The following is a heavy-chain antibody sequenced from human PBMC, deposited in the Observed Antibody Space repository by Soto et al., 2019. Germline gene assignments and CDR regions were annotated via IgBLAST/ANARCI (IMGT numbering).Heavy chain of an antibody. V-gene: IGHV4-34*01. D-gene: IGHD3-10*01. J-gene: IGHJ4*02. CDR3: ARGKGLLLWFGELHPHNY. CDR1: GGSFSGYY. Sequence: PSETLSLTCAVYGGSFSGYYWSWIRQPPGKGLEWIGEINHSGSTNYNPSLKSRVTISVDTSKNQFSLKLSSVTAADTAVYYCARGKGLLLWFGELHPHNYWGQGTLVIVSS. CDR2: INHSGST.